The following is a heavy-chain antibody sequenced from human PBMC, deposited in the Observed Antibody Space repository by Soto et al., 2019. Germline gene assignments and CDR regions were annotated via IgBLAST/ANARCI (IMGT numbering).Heavy chain of an antibody. CDR2: ISGSGGST. D-gene: IGHD3-9*01. CDR3: ARVFYYDILTGKSYNMDV. Sequence: VKLLESGGDLVQPGGSLRLSCEASGLTFSNYAMSWVRQAPGKGLEWVSVISGSGGSTNYADSAKGRFTISRDNSMDTLYLQMNSLRAEDTAVYYCARVFYYDILTGKSYNMDVWGQGTSVIVSS. J-gene: IGHJ6*02. CDR1: GLTFSNYA. V-gene: IGHV3-23*01.